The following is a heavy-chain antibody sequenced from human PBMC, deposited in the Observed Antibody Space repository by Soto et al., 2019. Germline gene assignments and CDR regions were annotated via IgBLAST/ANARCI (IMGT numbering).Heavy chain of an antibody. CDR2: ISCCGGST. V-gene: IGHV3-23*01. Sequence: EVQLLESGGGVVQPGGSLRLSCVASGFNFKKFAMAWVRQAPGEGLEWVSGISCCGGSTSYADSVKGRFSIARDDSKNTLSLKMNGRRVEATAKYYCAKADGEQWLVPHLDNGGQGTLVTVS. CDR3: AKADGEQWLVPHLDN. CDR1: GFNFKKFA. J-gene: IGHJ4*02. D-gene: IGHD6-19*01.